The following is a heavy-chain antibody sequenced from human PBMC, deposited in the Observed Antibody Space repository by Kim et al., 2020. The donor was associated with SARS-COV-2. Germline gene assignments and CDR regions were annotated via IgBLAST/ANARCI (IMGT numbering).Heavy chain of an antibody. V-gene: IGHV4-39*01. J-gene: IGHJ5*02. CDR3: ARIVAAAGARWCDP. Sequence: NPALKSRVTISLDTSNNQFSLKLSSVTAADTAVYYCARIVAAAGARWCDPWGQGTLVTVSS. D-gene: IGHD6-13*01.